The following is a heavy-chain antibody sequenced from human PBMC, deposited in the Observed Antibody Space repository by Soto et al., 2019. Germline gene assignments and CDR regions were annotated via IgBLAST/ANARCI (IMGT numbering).Heavy chain of an antibody. V-gene: IGHV4-59*01. Sequence: TSETLSLTCTVSGGSISSYYWSWIRQPPGKGLEWIGYIYYSGSTNYNPSLKSRVTISVDTSKNQFSLKLSSVTAADTAVYYCARGHLYGDYEFDYWGQGTLVTVSS. CDR3: ARGHLYGDYEFDY. CDR2: IYYSGST. CDR1: GGSISSYY. D-gene: IGHD4-17*01. J-gene: IGHJ4*02.